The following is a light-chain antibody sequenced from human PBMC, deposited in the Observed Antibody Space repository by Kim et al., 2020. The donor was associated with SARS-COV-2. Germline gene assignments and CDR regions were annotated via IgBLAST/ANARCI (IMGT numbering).Light chain of an antibody. CDR3: CSYTSSSTWV. J-gene: IGLJ3*02. CDR1: SSDVGGYNY. Sequence: GQSITISCTGTSSDVGGYNYVSWYQQHPGKAPKLVIYDVNNRPSGVSDRFSGSKSGNTASLAISGLQAEDEADYYCCSYTSSSTWVFGGGTKLTVL. V-gene: IGLV2-14*03. CDR2: DVN.